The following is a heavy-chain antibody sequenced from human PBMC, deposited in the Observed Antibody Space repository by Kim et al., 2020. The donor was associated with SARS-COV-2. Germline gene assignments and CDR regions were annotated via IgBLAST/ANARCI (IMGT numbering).Heavy chain of an antibody. Sequence: GGSLRLSCAASGFTFSNAWMSWVRQAPGKGLEWVGRIKSKTDGGTTDYAAPVKGRFTISRDDSKNTLYLQMNSLKTEDTAVYYCTTDIASSSSIGDIVVVVAATDYYYGMDVWGQGTTVTVSS. D-gene: IGHD2-15*01. CDR3: TTDIASSSSIGDIVVVVAATDYYYGMDV. CDR2: IKSKTDGGTT. V-gene: IGHV3-15*01. J-gene: IGHJ6*02. CDR1: GFTFSNAW.